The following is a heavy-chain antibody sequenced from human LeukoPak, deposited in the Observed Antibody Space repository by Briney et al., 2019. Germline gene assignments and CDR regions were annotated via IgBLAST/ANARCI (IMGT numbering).Heavy chain of an antibody. CDR2: INHSGST. Sequence: PSETLSLTCAVYGGSFSGYYWSWIRQPPGKGLEWIGEINHSGSTNYNPSLKSRVTISVDTSKNQFSLKLSSVTAPDTAVYYCARGLIVVVPAAIYWFDPWGQGTLVTVSS. J-gene: IGHJ5*02. CDR1: GGSFSGYY. CDR3: ARGLIVVVPAAIYWFDP. D-gene: IGHD2-2*01. V-gene: IGHV4-34*01.